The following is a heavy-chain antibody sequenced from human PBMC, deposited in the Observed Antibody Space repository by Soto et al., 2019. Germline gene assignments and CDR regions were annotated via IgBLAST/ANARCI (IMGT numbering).Heavy chain of an antibody. J-gene: IGHJ4*02. CDR1: GGSISSSSYY. CDR2: IYYSGST. D-gene: IGHD5-12*01. Sequence: SETLSLTCTVSGGSISSSSYYWGWIRQPPGKGLEWIGSIYYSGSTYYNPSLKSRVTISVDTSKNQFSLKLSSVTAADTAVYYCARHNSGYSGYDSEIDYWGQGTLVTVSS. V-gene: IGHV4-39*01. CDR3: ARHNSGYSGYDSEIDY.